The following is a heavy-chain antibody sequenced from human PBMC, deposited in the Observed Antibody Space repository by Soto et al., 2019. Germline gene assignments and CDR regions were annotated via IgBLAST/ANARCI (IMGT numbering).Heavy chain of an antibody. J-gene: IGHJ5*01. V-gene: IGHV1-18*01. Sequence: ASVKVSCKASGYTFTSYRIRWVRPAPGKGLEWVGWISDYKGNTNNAQKLQGRATKTTDTSTNTDYIETKKMRYDETPVHKYTGVGYYYDSSGYFWLDPCGQETLFTISS. CDR1: GYTFTSYR. CDR2: ISDYKGNT. CDR3: TGVGYYYDSSGYFWLDP. D-gene: IGHD3-22*01.